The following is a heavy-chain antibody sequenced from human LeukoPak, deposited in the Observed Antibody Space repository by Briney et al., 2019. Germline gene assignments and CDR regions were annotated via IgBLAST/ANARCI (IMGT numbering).Heavy chain of an antibody. J-gene: IGHJ5*02. CDR1: GGSISSYY. CDR3: ARGWRFGEFLGWFDP. V-gene: IGHV4-59*01. D-gene: IGHD3-10*01. CDR2: IYYSGST. Sequence: SETLSLTCTVSGGSISSYYWSWIRQPPGKGLEWIGYIYYSGSTNYNPSLKSRVTISVDTSKNQFSLKLSSVTAADTAVYYCARGWRFGEFLGWFDPWGQGTLVTVSS.